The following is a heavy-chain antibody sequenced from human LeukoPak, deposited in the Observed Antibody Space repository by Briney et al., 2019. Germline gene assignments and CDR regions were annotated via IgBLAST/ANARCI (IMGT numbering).Heavy chain of an antibody. CDR1: GFTFSSYS. Sequence: PGGSLRLSCAGSGFTFSSYSMNWVRQAPGKGLEWVSYISSSSSTIYYADSVKGRFTISRDNAKNSLYLQMNSLRAEDTAVYYCARVLRVPAADLNWFDPWGQGTLVTVSS. CDR3: ARVLRVPAADLNWFDP. D-gene: IGHD2-2*01. CDR2: ISSSSSTI. V-gene: IGHV3-48*01. J-gene: IGHJ5*02.